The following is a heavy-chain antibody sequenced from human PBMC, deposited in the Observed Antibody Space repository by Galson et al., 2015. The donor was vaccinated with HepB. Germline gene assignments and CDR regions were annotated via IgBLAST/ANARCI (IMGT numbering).Heavy chain of an antibody. J-gene: IGHJ4*02. CDR3: ARAPWSYSGSSRFDY. CDR2: IWYDGSNK. Sequence: LRLSCAASGFTFSSYGMHWVRQAPGKGLEWVAVIWYDGSNKYYADSVKGRFTISRDNSKNTLYLQMNSLRAEDTAVYYCARAPWSYSGSSRFDYWGQGTLVTVSS. V-gene: IGHV3-33*01. D-gene: IGHD1-26*01. CDR1: GFTFSSYG.